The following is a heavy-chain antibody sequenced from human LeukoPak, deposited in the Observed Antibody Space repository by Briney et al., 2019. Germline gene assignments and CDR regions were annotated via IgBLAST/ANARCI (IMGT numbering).Heavy chain of an antibody. CDR3: AKGSSSGRPYFFDY. CDR1: GFTFRSYA. V-gene: IGHV3-23*01. CDR2: ISAGGDGT. J-gene: IGHJ4*02. D-gene: IGHD6-19*01. Sequence: PGGSLRLSCAASGFTFRSYAMSWVRQAPGKGLEWVSAISAGGDGTYHADSVKGRFTISRDNSKNTLFLQMNTLRAEDTAVYYCAKGSSSGRPYFFDYWGPGTLVTVSS.